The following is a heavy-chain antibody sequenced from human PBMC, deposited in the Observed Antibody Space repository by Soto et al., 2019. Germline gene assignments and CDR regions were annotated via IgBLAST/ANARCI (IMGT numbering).Heavy chain of an antibody. CDR1: GGTFSSYP. D-gene: IGHD4-17*01. J-gene: IGHJ4*02. CDR3: ARDNQYGAEFYYFDY. CDR2: IIPILRIA. Sequence: QVQLVQSGAEVKKPGSSVKVSCKASGGTFSSYPISWVRQAPGQGLEWMGRIIPILRIANYAQKFQGRVTITADKSTSTAFMELSSLRSEDTAVYYCARDNQYGAEFYYFDYWGQGTLVTVSS. V-gene: IGHV1-69*04.